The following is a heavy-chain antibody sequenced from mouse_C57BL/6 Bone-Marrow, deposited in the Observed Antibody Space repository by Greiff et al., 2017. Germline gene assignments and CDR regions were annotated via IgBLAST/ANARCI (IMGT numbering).Heavy chain of an antibody. D-gene: IGHD1-1*01. CDR2: FYPGSGSI. Sequence: QVQLKQSGAELVKPGASVKLSCKASGYTFTEYTIHWVKQRSGQGLEWIGWFYPGSGSIKYNEKFKDKATLTADKSSSTVYMELSRLTSEDSAVYFCARHGDYYGSSSCYWYFDVWGTGTTVTVSS. J-gene: IGHJ1*03. V-gene: IGHV1-62-2*01. CDR3: ARHGDYYGSSSCYWYFDV. CDR1: GYTFTEYT.